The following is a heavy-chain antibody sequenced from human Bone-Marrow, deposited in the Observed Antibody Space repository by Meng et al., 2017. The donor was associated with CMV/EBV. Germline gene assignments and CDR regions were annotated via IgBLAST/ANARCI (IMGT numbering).Heavy chain of an antibody. CDR2: INPNSGGT. V-gene: IGHV1-2*02. Sequence: ASVKVSCKASGGTFSSYAISWVRQAPGQGLEWMGGINPNSGGTNYAQKFQGRVTMTRDTSISTAYMELSRLRSDDTAVYYCARSLGDFWSGYWDYYYYGMDVWGQGTTVTVSS. CDR1: GGTFSSYA. J-gene: IGHJ6*02. D-gene: IGHD3-3*01. CDR3: ARSLGDFWSGYWDYYYYGMDV.